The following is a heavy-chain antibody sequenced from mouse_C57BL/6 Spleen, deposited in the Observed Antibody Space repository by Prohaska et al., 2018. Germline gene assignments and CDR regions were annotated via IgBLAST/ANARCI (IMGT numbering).Heavy chain of an antibody. D-gene: IGHD2-5*01. V-gene: IGHV1-69*01. CDR2: IDPSDSYT. J-gene: IGHJ3*01. Sequence: QVQLQQPGAELVMPGASVKLSCKASGYTFTSYWMHWVKQRPGQGLEWIGEIDPSDSYTNYNQKFKGKATLTVDKSSSTAYMQLSSLTSEDSAVYYCAQAYYSNYRFAYWGQGTLVTVSA. CDR1: GYTFTSYW. CDR3: AQAYYSNYRFAY.